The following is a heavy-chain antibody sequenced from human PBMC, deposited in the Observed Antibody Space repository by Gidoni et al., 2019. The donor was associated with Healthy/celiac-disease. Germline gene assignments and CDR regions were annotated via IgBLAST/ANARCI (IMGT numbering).Heavy chain of an antibody. CDR2: ISSSGSTI. V-gene: IGHV3-11*01. D-gene: IGHD2-2*01. CDR3: AREGIVVVPAAISGFYYYMDV. J-gene: IGHJ6*03. Sequence: WHAYISSSGSTIYYADSVKGRFTISRDNAKNSLYLQMNSLRAEDTAVYYCAREGIVVVPAAISGFYYYMDVWGKGTTVTVSS.